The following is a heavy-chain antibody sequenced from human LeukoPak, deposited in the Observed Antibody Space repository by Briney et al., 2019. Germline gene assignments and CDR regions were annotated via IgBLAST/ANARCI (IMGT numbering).Heavy chain of an antibody. CDR3: AKGAYDYIEIAYFDY. CDR2: IIGSSGST. CDR1: EFTFSSYA. D-gene: IGHD5-12*01. J-gene: IGHJ4*02. V-gene: IGHV3-23*01. Sequence: GGSLRLSCAASEFTFSSYAMSWVRQASGEGLEWVSLIIGSSGSTFYADSVKGRFTISRDKSKNTLYLQMNSLRAEDTAVHYCAKGAYDYIEIAYFDYWGQGSLVTVSS.